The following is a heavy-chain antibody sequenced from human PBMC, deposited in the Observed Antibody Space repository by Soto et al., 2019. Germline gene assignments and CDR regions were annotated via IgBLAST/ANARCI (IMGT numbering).Heavy chain of an antibody. CDR3: ARENAGGGSYYIDY. V-gene: IGHV1-46*03. Sequence: QVQLVQSGAEVKKPGASVKVSCKASGYTFTSYYMHWVRQAPGQGLEWMGIINPSGGSTSYAQKFQVRDNMTRDTSTSTVYMVLSSLRSEDTAVYYCARENAGGGSYYIDYWGQGTLVTVSS. CDR1: GYTFTSYY. CDR2: INPSGGST. J-gene: IGHJ4*02. D-gene: IGHD1-26*01.